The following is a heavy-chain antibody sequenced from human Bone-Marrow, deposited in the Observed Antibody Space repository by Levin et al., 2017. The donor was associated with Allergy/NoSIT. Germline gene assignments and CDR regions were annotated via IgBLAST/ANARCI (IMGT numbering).Heavy chain of an antibody. CDR1: EFSFNMFW. D-gene: IGHD5-18*01. CDR3: ATCDRGYGLFDY. V-gene: IGHV3-7*01. J-gene: IGHJ4*02. Sequence: TGGSLRLSCAGSEFSFNMFWMSWIRQIPGKGLEWVATIKQDGSEEYYVDSVNGRFTISRDNGKKSLYLQMNSLRVDDTAVYYCATCDRGYGLFDYWGQGTLVTVAS. CDR2: IKQDGSEE.